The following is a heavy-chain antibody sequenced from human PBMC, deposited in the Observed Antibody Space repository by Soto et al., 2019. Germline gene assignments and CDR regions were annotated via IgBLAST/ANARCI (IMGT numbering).Heavy chain of an antibody. V-gene: IGHV3-48*01. D-gene: IGHD1-26*01. Sequence: GGSLRLSCAASGFTFSSYSMNWVRQAPGKGLEWVSYISSSSSTIYYADSVKGRFTISRDNAKNSLYLQMNSLRAEDTAVYYCARDLWDGRNYFDYWGQGTLVTVSS. J-gene: IGHJ4*02. CDR3: ARDLWDGRNYFDY. CDR1: GFTFSSYS. CDR2: ISSSSSTI.